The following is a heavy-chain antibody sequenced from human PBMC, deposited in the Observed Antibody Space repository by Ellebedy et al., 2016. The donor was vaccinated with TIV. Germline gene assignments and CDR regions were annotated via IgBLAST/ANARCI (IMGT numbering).Heavy chain of an antibody. V-gene: IGHV4-39*01. D-gene: IGHD6-19*01. CDR1: GGSISSSSYY. J-gene: IGHJ3*02. Sequence: SETLSLTXTVSGGSISSSSYYWGWIRQPPGKGLEWIGRIYYSGSTYYNPSLKSRVTISVDTSKNQFSLKLSSVTAADTAVYYCARNSASYSSGWYGREEAFDIWGQGTMVTVSS. CDR2: IYYSGST. CDR3: ARNSASYSSGWYGREEAFDI.